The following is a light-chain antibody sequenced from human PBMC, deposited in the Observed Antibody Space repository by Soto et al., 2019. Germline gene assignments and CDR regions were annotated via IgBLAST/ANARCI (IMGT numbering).Light chain of an antibody. V-gene: IGKV3-20*01. CDR3: QQYGGSPWT. J-gene: IGKJ1*01. CDR1: QSVSSSY. Sequence: EIVLTQSPATLSLSPGERATLSCRASQSVSSSYLAWYQQKPGQTPRLLIYGASSRATGIPDRFGGSGSGTDFTLTISRLKPEDFAVYYCQQYGGSPWTFGQGTKVDIK. CDR2: GAS.